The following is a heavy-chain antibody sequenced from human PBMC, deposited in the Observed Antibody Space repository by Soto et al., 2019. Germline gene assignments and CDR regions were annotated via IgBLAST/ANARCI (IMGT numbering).Heavy chain of an antibody. D-gene: IGHD1-1*01. CDR3: AKGPRNDVMFPPPYYYYGMDV. CDR1: GFTFSSYA. J-gene: IGHJ6*02. CDR2: ISGSGGST. Sequence: GGSLRLSCAASGFTFSSYAMSWVRQAPGKGLEWVSAISGSGGSTYYADSVKGRFTISRDNSKTTLYLQMNSLRAEDTAVYYCAKGPRNDVMFPPPYYYYGMDVWGQGTTVTVSS. V-gene: IGHV3-23*01.